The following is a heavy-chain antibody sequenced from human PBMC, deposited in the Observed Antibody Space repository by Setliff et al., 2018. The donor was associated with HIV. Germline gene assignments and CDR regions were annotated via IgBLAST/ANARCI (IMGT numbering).Heavy chain of an antibody. J-gene: IGHJ4*02. D-gene: IGHD6-19*01. CDR1: GSTFSTYD. CDR2: MNPNSGNT. V-gene: IGHV1-8*01. Sequence: GASVKVSCKPSGSTFSTYDINWVRQATGQGLEWMGWMNPNSGNTGYAQKFQGRVTMTRNTSISTAYMELSSLRSDDTAVYYCARSYSSGWYGYWGQGTLVTVSS. CDR3: ARSYSSGWYGY.